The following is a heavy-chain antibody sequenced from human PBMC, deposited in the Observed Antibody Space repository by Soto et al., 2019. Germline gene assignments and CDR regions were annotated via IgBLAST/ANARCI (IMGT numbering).Heavy chain of an antibody. V-gene: IGHV5-10-1*01. CDR2: IDPSDAYT. D-gene: IGHD3-10*01. J-gene: IGHJ5*02. Sequence: YLKISCMGSGYSLTSYWLCWLRQMPGKGLEWMGKIDPSDAYTNHNPSSRGHSTITADKSSSTAYLQWNSLMASDTAMYYCATHVSSYGEDRCGQGTLVTVAS. CDR3: ATHVSSYGEDR. CDR1: GYSLTSYW.